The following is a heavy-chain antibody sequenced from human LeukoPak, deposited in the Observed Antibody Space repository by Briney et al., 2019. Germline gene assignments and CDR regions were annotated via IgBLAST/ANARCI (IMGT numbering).Heavy chain of an antibody. CDR1: GFTFTTYW. D-gene: IGHD3-10*01. Sequence: GGSLRLSCAASGFTFTTYWMGWVRQAPGKGLEWVANIKQDGSEKYYVDSVKGRFTISRDNAKNRLYMQMNSLRVEDTAVYYCARDMIRGVVNNWGQGALVTVSS. V-gene: IGHV3-7*01. J-gene: IGHJ4*02. CDR2: IKQDGSEK. CDR3: ARDMIRGVVNN.